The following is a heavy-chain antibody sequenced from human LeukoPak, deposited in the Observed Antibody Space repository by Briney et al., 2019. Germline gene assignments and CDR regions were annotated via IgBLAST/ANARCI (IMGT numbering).Heavy chain of an antibody. CDR2: INPNSGGT. CDR3: ARAQLPHYDILTGSVDS. CDR1: GYTFSGYY. V-gene: IGHV1-2*02. J-gene: IGHJ4*02. D-gene: IGHD3-9*01. Sequence: GASVKVSCKASGYTFSGYYMHWVRQAPGQGLEWMGWINPNSGGTNYAQKFQGRVTMTRDTSISTAYMELSRLRSDDTAVYYCARAQLPHYDILTGSVDSWGQGTLVTVSS.